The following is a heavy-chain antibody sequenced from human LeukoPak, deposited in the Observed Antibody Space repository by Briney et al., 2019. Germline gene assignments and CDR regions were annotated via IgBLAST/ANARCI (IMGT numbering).Heavy chain of an antibody. J-gene: IGHJ5*02. D-gene: IGHD2-8*01. Sequence: PGGSLRLSCAASGFTFSSYSMNWVRQAPGKGLEWVAFIQYDGSDKYYADSVKGRFTISRDNSKNTLYLQMNSLRAEDTAVYYCAKGLMSRWFDPWGQGTLVTVSS. CDR3: AKGLMSRWFDP. CDR1: GFTFSSYS. CDR2: IQYDGSDK. V-gene: IGHV3-30*02.